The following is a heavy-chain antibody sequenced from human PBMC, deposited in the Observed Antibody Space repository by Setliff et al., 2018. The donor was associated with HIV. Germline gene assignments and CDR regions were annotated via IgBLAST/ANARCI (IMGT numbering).Heavy chain of an antibody. CDR3: AGEVVPAAMRYYYYMDV. Sequence: ASVKVSCKASGYTFTSYYMHWVRQAPGQGLEWMGIINPSGGSTSYAQKFQGRVTMTRDTSTSTVYMELSSLRSGDTAVFYCAGEVVPAAMRYYYYMDVWGKGTTVTVSS. D-gene: IGHD2-2*01. V-gene: IGHV1-46*01. CDR1: GYTFTSYY. J-gene: IGHJ6*03. CDR2: INPSGGST.